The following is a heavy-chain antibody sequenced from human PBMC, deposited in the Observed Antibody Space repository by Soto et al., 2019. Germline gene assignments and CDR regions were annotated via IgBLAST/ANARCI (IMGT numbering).Heavy chain of an antibody. V-gene: IGHV4-31*03. CDR1: GGSISSGGYY. CDR3: ARGEYYYDSSGYYTFDY. D-gene: IGHD3-22*01. CDR2: IYYSGST. Sequence: SETLSLTCTVSGGSISSGGYYWSWIRQHPGKGLEWIGCIYYSGSTYYNPSLKSRVTISVDTSKNQFSLKLSSVTAADTAVYYCARGEYYYDSSGYYTFDYSGQGPLVTVYS. J-gene: IGHJ4*02.